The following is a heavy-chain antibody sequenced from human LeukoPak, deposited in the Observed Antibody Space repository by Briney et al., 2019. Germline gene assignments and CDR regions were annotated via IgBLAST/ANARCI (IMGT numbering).Heavy chain of an antibody. Sequence: GGSLRLSCAASGFTFRNYWMGWVRQAPGKGLEWVANTKPDGRAEYYADSVRGRFTTSRDNANNFLYLQMNSLRAEDTAVYYCARGDYYDTSGFRGGYYYYGMDVWGQGTTVTVSS. V-gene: IGHV3-7*01. CDR2: TKPDGRAE. CDR3: ARGDYYDTSGFRGGYYYYGMDV. J-gene: IGHJ6*02. CDR1: GFTFRNYW. D-gene: IGHD3-22*01.